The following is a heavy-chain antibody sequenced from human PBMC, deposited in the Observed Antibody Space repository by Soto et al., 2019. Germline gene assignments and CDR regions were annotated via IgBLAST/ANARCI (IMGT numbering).Heavy chain of an antibody. CDR3: ARGGGSSSARY. Sequence: PGGSLRLSCAASGFTFSSYAMSWVRQAPGSGLEWVSTSGASGVTTYYAGSVKGRFTISRDISKNMLYLQMDSLGAEDTAVYYCARGGGSSSARYWGQGTLVTVSS. J-gene: IGHJ4*02. V-gene: IGHV3-23*01. CDR2: SGASGVTT. CDR1: GFTFSSYA. D-gene: IGHD6-6*01.